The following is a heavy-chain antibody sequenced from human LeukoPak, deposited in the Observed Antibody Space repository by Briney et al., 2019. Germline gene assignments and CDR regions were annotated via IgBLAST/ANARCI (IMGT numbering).Heavy chain of an antibody. Sequence: PGGSLRLSCAASGFTFSSYEMNWVRQAPGKGLEWVSYIRSSGSIIFYADSVKGRFTISRDNAKNSLYLQMNSLRAEDTAVYYCARVNDYGGNDDAFDIWGQGTTVTVSS. J-gene: IGHJ3*02. V-gene: IGHV3-48*03. CDR2: IRSSGSII. CDR1: GFTFSSYE. D-gene: IGHD4-23*01. CDR3: ARVNDYGGNDDAFDI.